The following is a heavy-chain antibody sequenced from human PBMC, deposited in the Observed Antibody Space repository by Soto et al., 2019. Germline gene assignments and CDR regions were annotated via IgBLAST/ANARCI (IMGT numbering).Heavy chain of an antibody. CDR2: ISFDGKIK. D-gene: IGHD3-3*02. CDR1: GFIFSSYG. CDR3: ATLASPPGFDI. Sequence: GGSLRLSCAASGFIFSSYGMNWVRQAPGKGLEWVAVISFDGKIKYYADSVKGRFTISRDNSKNTLYLQINSLRAEDTAVYYCATLASPPGFDIWGQGXMVTVSS. J-gene: IGHJ3*02. V-gene: IGHV3-30*03.